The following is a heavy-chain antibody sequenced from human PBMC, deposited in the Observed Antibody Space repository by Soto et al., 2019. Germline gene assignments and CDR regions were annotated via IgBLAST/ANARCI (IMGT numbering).Heavy chain of an antibody. J-gene: IGHJ4*01. CDR2: IYWDDEK. V-gene: IGHV2-5*02. CDR1: RFSFSTRGVG. CDR3: ARGDSTGYYPH. D-gene: IGHD3-22*01. Sequence: SGPRLVNPTQTLTLTCTFSRFSFSTRGVGVGWIRQPPGKALEWLALIYWDDEKRYSPSLKSRLTITKDTSKNQVALTMTNMDPVDTATYFCARGDSTGYYPHWGHGTLVTVPS.